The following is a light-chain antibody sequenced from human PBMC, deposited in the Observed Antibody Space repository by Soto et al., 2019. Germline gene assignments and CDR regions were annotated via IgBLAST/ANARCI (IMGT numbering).Light chain of an antibody. CDR1: QSVFSK. CDR2: GAS. J-gene: IGKJ1*01. CDR3: QQYNNWPRT. V-gene: IGKV3-15*01. Sequence: EIVMTQSPATLSVSPGERATLSCRASQSVFSKLAWYQQKPGRAPRLLIYGASSRPTGIPARFSGSGSGTEFTLTISSLQSEDFAVYYCQQYNNWPRTFGQGTKVDIK.